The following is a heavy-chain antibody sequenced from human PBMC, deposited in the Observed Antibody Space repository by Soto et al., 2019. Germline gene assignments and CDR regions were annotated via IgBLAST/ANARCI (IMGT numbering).Heavy chain of an antibody. V-gene: IGHV1-24*01. D-gene: IGHD2-2*01. CDR2: FDPEDGET. CDR3: ATMNIVVVPAAHDGWWFDP. J-gene: IGHJ5*02. Sequence: ASVKVSCKVSGYTLTELSMHWVRQAPGKGLEWMGGFDPEDGETIYAQKFQGRVTMTEDTSTDTAYMELSSLRSEDTAVYYCATMNIVVVPAAHDGWWFDPWGQGTLVTVSS. CDR1: GYTLTELS.